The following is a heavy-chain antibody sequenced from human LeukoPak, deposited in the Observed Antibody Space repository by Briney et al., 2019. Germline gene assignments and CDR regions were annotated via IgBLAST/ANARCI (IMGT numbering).Heavy chain of an antibody. Sequence: GGSLRLSCAASGLTFSSYSMNWVRQAPGKGLEWVSYISSSSSTIYYADSVKGRFTISRDNAKNSLYLQMNSLRAEDTAVYYCARGSIAARPEYWGQGTLVTVSS. D-gene: IGHD6-6*01. CDR3: ARGSIAARPEY. J-gene: IGHJ4*02. V-gene: IGHV3-48*01. CDR1: GLTFSSYS. CDR2: ISSSSSTI.